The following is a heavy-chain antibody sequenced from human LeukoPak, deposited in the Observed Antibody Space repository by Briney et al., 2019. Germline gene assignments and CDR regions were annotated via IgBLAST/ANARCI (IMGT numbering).Heavy chain of an antibody. J-gene: IGHJ3*02. CDR1: GYSISSGYY. CDR3: ARAAREVLRFLEWLSPAAFDI. Sequence: SETLSLTCAVSGYSISSGYYWGWIRQPPGKGLEWIGSIYHSGSTYYNPSLKSRVTISVDTSKNQFSLKLSSVTAADTAVYYCARAAREVLRFLEWLSPAAFDIWGQGTMVTVSS. CDR2: IYHSGST. V-gene: IGHV4-38-2*01. D-gene: IGHD3-3*01.